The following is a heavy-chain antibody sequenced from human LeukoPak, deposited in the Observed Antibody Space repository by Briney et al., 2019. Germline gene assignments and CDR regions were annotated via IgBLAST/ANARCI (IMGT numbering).Heavy chain of an antibody. V-gene: IGHV3-48*03. CDR2: ISSSGNTI. Sequence: PPGGSLRLSCAASGFTFSSYEMNWDRQAPGKGLEWVSYISSSGNTIYYADALKGRFTISRDNAKNSLYLQMNSLRAEDTAVYYCARDPPHYYDSSGQPDYWGEGTLVTVSS. J-gene: IGHJ4*02. D-gene: IGHD3-22*01. CDR3: ARDPPHYYDSSGQPDY. CDR1: GFTFSSYE.